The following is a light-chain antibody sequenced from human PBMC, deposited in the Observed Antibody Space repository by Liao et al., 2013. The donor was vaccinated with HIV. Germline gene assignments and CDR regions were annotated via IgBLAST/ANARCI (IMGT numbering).Light chain of an antibody. V-gene: IGLV3-21*04. J-gene: IGLJ1*01. Sequence: SYVLTQPPSVSVAPGTTATITCGGINIGTKRVHWYQHKPGQAPVVVISYDSNRPSGVPERMSGSKSGNTATLTISRVDAGDEADYYCQVWDFTSDQRYVFGTGTKVSVL. CDR3: QVWDFTSDQRYV. CDR2: YDS. CDR1: NIGTKR.